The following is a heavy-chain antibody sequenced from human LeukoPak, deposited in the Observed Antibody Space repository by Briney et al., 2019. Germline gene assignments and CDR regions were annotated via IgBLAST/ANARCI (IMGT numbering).Heavy chain of an antibody. D-gene: IGHD1-26*01. CDR2: IFPGDSDT. V-gene: IGHV5-51*01. Sequence: GEYLKISCKGSGYSFSTYWIGWVRQMPGKGLEWMGIIFPGDSDTRYSPSFQGQVTISADKSISTAYLQWSSLKASDTAMYYCARRSYSASYYDYWGQGTLVTVSS. J-gene: IGHJ4*02. CDR3: ARRSYSASYYDY. CDR1: GYSFSTYW.